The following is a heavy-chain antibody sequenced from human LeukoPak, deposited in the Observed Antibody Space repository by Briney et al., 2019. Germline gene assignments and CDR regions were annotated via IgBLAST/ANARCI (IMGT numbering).Heavy chain of an antibody. CDR2: IYYSGST. D-gene: IGHD6-25*01. Sequence: SETLSLTCTVSGGSISSSSYYWGWIRQPPGKGLEWIGSIYYSGSTYYNPSLKSRVTISVDTSKNQFSLKLSSVTAADTAVYYCVQGRAAFFWGQGTLVTVSS. CDR1: GGSISSSSYY. CDR3: VQGRAAFF. V-gene: IGHV4-39*01. J-gene: IGHJ4*02.